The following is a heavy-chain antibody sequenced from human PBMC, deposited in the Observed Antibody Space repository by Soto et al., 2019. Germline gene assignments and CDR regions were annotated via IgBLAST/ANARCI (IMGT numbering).Heavy chain of an antibody. J-gene: IGHJ5*02. CDR2: INPNSGGT. D-gene: IGHD3-3*01. CDR3: AREFGELYYDFWSGPPTDP. CDR1: GYTFTGYY. V-gene: IGHV1-2*02. Sequence: ASVNGSCRASGYTFTGYYMHWVRQAPGQGLEWMGWINPNSGGTNYAQKFQGRVSMTRDTSISTAYMELSRLRSDDTAVYYCAREFGELYYDFWSGPPTDPWGQGTLVTVSS.